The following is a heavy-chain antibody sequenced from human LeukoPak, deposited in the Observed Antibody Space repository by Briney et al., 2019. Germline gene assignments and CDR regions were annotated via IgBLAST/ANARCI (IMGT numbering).Heavy chain of an antibody. D-gene: IGHD6-13*01. Sequence: GGSLRLSCAASGFTVSSNYMSWVRQAPGKGLEWVSVNRGGSTYYTDSVKGRFTISRDNSKNTLYLQMNSLRVEDTAVYYCARDAHSSSWWGYWGQGTLVTVSS. J-gene: IGHJ4*02. CDR2: NRGGST. V-gene: IGHV3-66*01. CDR3: ARDAHSSSWWGY. CDR1: GFTVSSNY.